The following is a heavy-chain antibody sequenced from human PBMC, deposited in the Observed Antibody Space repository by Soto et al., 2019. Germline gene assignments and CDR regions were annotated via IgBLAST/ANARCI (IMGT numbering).Heavy chain of an antibody. V-gene: IGHV3-23*01. CDR2: ISASDGSA. D-gene: IGHD3-3*01. J-gene: IGHJ3*01. CDR3: AKEYDSWSNGAYDL. Sequence: EVQLLESGGGWVQTEGSLRLSCAASGFTFSSYDMSWFRQVPGKGLESASGISASDGSAYYADSVKGRFTISRDNSKDTLYAPMNSRRSEDTAIYYCAKEYDSWSNGAYDLWGQGTLVTVSS. CDR1: GFTFSSYD.